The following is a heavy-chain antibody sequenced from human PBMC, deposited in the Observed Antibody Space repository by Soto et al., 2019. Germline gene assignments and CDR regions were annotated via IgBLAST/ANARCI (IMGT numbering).Heavy chain of an antibody. CDR3: AKEGGYYGSGSYSVGENYYGMDV. CDR2: ISYDGSNK. D-gene: IGHD3-10*01. J-gene: IGHJ6*02. CDR1: GFTFSSYG. V-gene: IGHV3-30*18. Sequence: QVQLVESGGGVVQPGRSLRLSCAASGFTFSSYGMHWVRQAPGKGLEWVAVISYDGSNKYYADSVKGRFTISRDNSKNTLYLQMNSLRAEDTAVYYCAKEGGYYGSGSYSVGENYYGMDVWRQGTTVTVSS.